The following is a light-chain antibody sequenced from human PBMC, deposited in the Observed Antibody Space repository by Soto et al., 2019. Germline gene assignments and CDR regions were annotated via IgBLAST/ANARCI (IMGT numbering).Light chain of an antibody. J-gene: IGLJ1*01. CDR1: NIGSKS. Sequence: SYELTQPPSVSVAPGKTARITCRGNNIGSKSVHWYQQKPGQAPVLVIYYDSDRPSGIPERFSGSNSGNTATLTISRVEAGDEADYFCQVWDSSSDRYVFGTGTKVTVL. V-gene: IGLV3-21*04. CDR3: QVWDSSSDRYV. CDR2: YDS.